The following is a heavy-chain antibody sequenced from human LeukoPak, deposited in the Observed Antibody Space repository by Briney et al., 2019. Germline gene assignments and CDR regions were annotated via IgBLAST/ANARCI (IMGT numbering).Heavy chain of an antibody. CDR3: ARSDGDTPRGY. V-gene: IGHV4-34*01. CDR2: INHSGST. CDR1: GGSFSGYY. Sequence: SETLSLTCAVCGGSFSGYYWSWIRQPPGKGLEWIGEINHSGSTNYNPSLKSRVTISVDTSKNQFSLKLSSVTAADTAVYYCARSDGDTPRGYWGQGTLVTVSS. D-gene: IGHD4-17*01. J-gene: IGHJ4*02.